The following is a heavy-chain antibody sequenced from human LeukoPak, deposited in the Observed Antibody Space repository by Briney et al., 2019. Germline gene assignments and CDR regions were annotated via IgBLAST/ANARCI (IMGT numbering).Heavy chain of an antibody. J-gene: IGHJ5*02. V-gene: IGHV3-21*04. CDR2: ISSRGSYI. D-gene: IGHD6-13*01. CDR1: GFTFSNYN. Sequence: GGSLRLSCAASGFTFSNYNINWVRQAPGKGLEWVSSISSRGSYIYYADSVKSRFAISADNAMNSLYLQMNSLRAEDTAVYYCARKPYSSSWYNWFDPWGQGTLVTVSS. CDR3: ARKPYSSSWYNWFDP.